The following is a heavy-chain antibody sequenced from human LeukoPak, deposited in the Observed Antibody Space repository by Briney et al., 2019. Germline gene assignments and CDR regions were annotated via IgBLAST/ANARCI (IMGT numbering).Heavy chain of an antibody. V-gene: IGHV3-21*01. Sequence: GGSLRLSCAASGFTFSSYSMNWVRQAPGKGLEWVSSISSSGSYIYYADSVKGRFTISRDNAKNSLYLQMNSLRAEDTAVYYCARDRNDDYFDYWGQGTLVTVSS. CDR1: GFTFSSYS. CDR3: ARDRNDDYFDY. J-gene: IGHJ4*02. D-gene: IGHD1-1*01. CDR2: ISSSGSYI.